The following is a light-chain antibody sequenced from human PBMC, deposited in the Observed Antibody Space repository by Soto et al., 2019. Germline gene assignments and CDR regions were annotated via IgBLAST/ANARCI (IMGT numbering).Light chain of an antibody. CDR1: SSDIGGYNS. J-gene: IGLJ1*01. CDR3: SSYTGGNPSYV. Sequence: QSVLTQSPSASGSPGQSVTISCTGTSSDIGGYNSVSWYQQHPGKAPKLMIYEVTIRPSGVSDRFSGSKSGNTASLTVSGLQSEDEADYYCSSYTGGNPSYVFGTGTKVTVL. CDR2: EVT. V-gene: IGLV2-8*01.